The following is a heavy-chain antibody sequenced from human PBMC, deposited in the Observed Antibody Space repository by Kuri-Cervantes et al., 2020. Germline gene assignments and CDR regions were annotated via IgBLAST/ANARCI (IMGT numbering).Heavy chain of an antibody. Sequence: ASVKVSCKASGYTFTSYDINWVRQATGQGLEWMGWMNPNSGNTGYAQKFQGRVTMTRDTSISTAYMELSRLRSDDTAVYYCARDRSLGYYGSGSYYNPLYYYYGMDVWGQGTTVTDSS. V-gene: IGHV1-8*01. CDR2: MNPNSGNT. CDR1: GYTFTSYD. J-gene: IGHJ6*02. D-gene: IGHD3-10*01. CDR3: ARDRSLGYYGSGSYYNPLYYYYGMDV.